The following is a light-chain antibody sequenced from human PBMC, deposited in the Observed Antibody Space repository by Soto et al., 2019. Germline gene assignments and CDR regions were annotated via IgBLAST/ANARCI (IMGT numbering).Light chain of an antibody. Sequence: QSALTQPASVSGSPGQSITISCAGTSSDVGTYNLVSWYQQHPDKAPKLMIYEVIKRPSGVSNRFSGSKSGNTASLTISGLQAEDEADYYCCSYAGSSTGVFGGGTKVTVL. CDR3: CSYAGSSTGV. J-gene: IGLJ3*02. CDR1: SSDVGTYNL. CDR2: EVI. V-gene: IGLV2-23*02.